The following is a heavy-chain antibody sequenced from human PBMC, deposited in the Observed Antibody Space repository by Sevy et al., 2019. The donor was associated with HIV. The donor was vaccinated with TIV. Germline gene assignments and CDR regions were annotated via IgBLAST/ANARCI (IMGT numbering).Heavy chain of an antibody. J-gene: IGHJ6*02. D-gene: IGHD1-7*01. Sequence: GGSLRLSCAASGFTFSDYYMSWIRQAPGKGLEWVSYISSSGSTIYYADSVKGRFTISRDNAKNSLYLQMNGLRAEDTAVYYCARGFYNWNYVASYGMDVWGQGTTVTVSS. CDR1: GFTFSDYY. CDR3: ARGFYNWNYVASYGMDV. V-gene: IGHV3-11*01. CDR2: ISSSGSTI.